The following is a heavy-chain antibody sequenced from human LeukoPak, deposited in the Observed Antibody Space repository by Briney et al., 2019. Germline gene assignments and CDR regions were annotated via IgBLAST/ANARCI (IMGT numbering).Heavy chain of an antibody. CDR3: ARAGSDDYYTY. J-gene: IGHJ4*02. D-gene: IGHD3-3*01. V-gene: IGHV3-74*01. CDR2: INSDGSTT. Sequence: GGSLRLSCAASGFTFSNYWMYWVRQAPGKGLEWVSRINSDGSTTNYAESVKGRFTISRDNAKNTLCLQMNSLRAEDTAVYYCARAGSDDYYTYWGQGTLVTVSS. CDR1: GFTFSNYW.